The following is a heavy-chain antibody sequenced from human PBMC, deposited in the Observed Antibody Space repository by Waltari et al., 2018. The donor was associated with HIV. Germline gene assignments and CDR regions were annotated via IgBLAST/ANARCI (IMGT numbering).Heavy chain of an antibody. CDR3: ARDRPSPIAAAGGWFDP. V-gene: IGHV4-39*07. Sequence: QLQLQESGPGLVKPSETLSLTCTVSGGSISSSRYYGGWSSQRPGKGLDWIGSIYYIGSTSYTPSLKSRVTISVDTSKNQFSLKLSSVTAADTAVYYCARDRPSPIAAAGGWFDPWGQGTLVTVSS. D-gene: IGHD6-13*01. J-gene: IGHJ5*02. CDR2: IYYIGST. CDR1: GGSISSSRYY.